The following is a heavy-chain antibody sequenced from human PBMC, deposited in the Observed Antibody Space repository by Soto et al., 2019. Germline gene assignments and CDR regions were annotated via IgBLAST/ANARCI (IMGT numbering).Heavy chain of an antibody. D-gene: IGHD1-1*01. CDR2: IYYSGST. V-gene: IGHV4-39*01. Sequence: SETLSLTCTVSGGSISSSSYYWGWIRQPPGKGLEWIGSIYYSGSTYYNPSLKSRVTISVDTSKNQFSLKLSSVTAADTAVYYCASSWKGYYYYGMDAWGQGTTVTVYS. CDR1: GGSISSSSYY. J-gene: IGHJ6*02. CDR3: ASSWKGYYYYGMDA.